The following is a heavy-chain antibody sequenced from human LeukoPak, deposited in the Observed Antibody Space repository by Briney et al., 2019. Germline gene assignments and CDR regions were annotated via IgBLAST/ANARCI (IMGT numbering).Heavy chain of an antibody. J-gene: IGHJ6*03. CDR3: VRGASLAYYMDV. Sequence: GGSLRLSCAASGFTFSNAWMSWVRQAPGKGLVWVSRINTDGSRTNYADSVKGRFAISRDDAKNTVHLQMYSLGAEDSAVYYCVRGASLAYYMDVWGKGTTVTVSS. CDR2: INTDGSRT. V-gene: IGHV3-74*01. D-gene: IGHD3-16*02. CDR1: GFTFSNAW.